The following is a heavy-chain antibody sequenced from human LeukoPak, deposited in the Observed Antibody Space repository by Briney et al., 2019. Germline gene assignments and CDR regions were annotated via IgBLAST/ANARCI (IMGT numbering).Heavy chain of an antibody. V-gene: IGHV1-24*01. CDR2: FDPEDGET. Sequence: GASVKVSCKVSGYTLTELSMNWVRQAPGKGLEWMGGFDPEDGETIYAQKFQGRVTMTEDTSTDTAYMELSSLRSEDTAVYYCATEGSRYCSGGSCYPWGQGTLVTVSS. J-gene: IGHJ5*02. CDR3: ATEGSRYCSGGSCYP. CDR1: GYTLTELS. D-gene: IGHD2-15*01.